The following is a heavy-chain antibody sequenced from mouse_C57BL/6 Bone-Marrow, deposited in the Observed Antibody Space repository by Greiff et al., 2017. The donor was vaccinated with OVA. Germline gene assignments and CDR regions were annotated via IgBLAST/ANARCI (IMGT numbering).Heavy chain of an antibody. J-gene: IGHJ3*01. CDR2: ISDGGSYT. V-gene: IGHV5-4*01. Sequence: EVHLVESGGGLVKPGGSLKLSCAASGFTFSSYAMSWVRQTPEKRLEWVATISDGGSYTYYPDNVKGRFTISRDNAKNNLYLQMSHLKSEDTAMYYCAREWLLRWFAYWGQGTLVTVSA. CDR3: AREWLLRWFAY. D-gene: IGHD2-3*01. CDR1: GFTFSSYA.